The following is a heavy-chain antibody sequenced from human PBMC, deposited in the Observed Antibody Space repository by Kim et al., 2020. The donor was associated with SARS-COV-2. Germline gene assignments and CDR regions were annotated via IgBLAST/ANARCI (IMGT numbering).Heavy chain of an antibody. V-gene: IGHV3-7*03. J-gene: IGHJ6*02. D-gene: IGHD3-22*01. CDR3: ARDTGYYYGFYYYYGMDV. Sequence: GGSLRLSCAASGFTFSSYWMSWVRQAPGKGLEWVANIKQDGSEKYYVDSVKGRFTISSDNAKNSLYLQMNSLRAEDTAVYYCARDTGYYYGFYYYYGMDVWGQGTTVTVSS. CDR2: IKQDGSEK. CDR1: GFTFSSYW.